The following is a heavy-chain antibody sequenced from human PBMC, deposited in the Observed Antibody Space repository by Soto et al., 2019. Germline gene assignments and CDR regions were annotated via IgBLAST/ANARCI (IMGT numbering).Heavy chain of an antibody. Sequence: PWWSLGLCCAASGVTLWIFVVDGSLKATGKKLEWVAAISANGYNQFYGHSVKGRFIISRDNSWNTVDLQMNSVRVEDTALYYCVRDTAEDCRSDTCYVPLQHWGQGTLVTVPS. CDR1: GVTLWIFV. V-gene: IGHV3-30*04. D-gene: IGHD2-2*01. CDR2: ISANGYNQ. CDR3: VRDTAEDCRSDTCYVPLQH. J-gene: IGHJ1*01.